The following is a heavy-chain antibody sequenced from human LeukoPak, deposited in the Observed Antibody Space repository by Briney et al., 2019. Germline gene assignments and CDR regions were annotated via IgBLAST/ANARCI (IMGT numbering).Heavy chain of an antibody. Sequence: GGSLRLSCAASGFTFSSYSMNWVRQAPGKGLEWVSYISSSSSTIYYADSVKGRFTISRDNAKNSLYLQMNSLRAEDTAVYYCATPLRFGELVFSYWGQGTLVTVSS. CDR1: GFTFSSYS. J-gene: IGHJ4*02. CDR3: ATPLRFGELVFSY. V-gene: IGHV3-48*01. D-gene: IGHD3-10*01. CDR2: ISSSSSTI.